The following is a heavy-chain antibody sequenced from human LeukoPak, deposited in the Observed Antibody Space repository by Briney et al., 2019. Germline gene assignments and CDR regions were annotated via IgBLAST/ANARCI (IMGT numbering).Heavy chain of an antibody. J-gene: IGHJ4*02. Sequence: GGSLRLSCAASGFTFSSYGMHWVRQAPGKGLEWVAVISYDGSNKYYADSVKGRFTISRDNSKNSLYLQMNSLRAEDTAVYYCARIEMTYSSSWYFGPRGIPDYWGQGTLVTVSS. CDR1: GFTFSSYG. CDR2: ISYDGSNK. CDR3: ARIEMTYSSSWYFGPRGIPDY. V-gene: IGHV3-30*03. D-gene: IGHD6-13*01.